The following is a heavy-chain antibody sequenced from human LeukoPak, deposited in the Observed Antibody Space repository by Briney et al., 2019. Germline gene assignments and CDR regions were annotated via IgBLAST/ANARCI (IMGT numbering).Heavy chain of an antibody. CDR2: TNSGGTST. Sequence: GGSLRLSCATSGFPFSDFSMSWVRQAPGKGLEWISTTNSGGTSTYYAESVKGWFTIYRDNSKNTLYLQMSSLRVEDTAVYYCAKQSYARSLGEGGPGTLVSVSS. D-gene: IGHD2-8*01. J-gene: IGHJ4*02. V-gene: IGHV3-23*01. CDR3: AKQSYARSLGE. CDR1: GFPFSDFS.